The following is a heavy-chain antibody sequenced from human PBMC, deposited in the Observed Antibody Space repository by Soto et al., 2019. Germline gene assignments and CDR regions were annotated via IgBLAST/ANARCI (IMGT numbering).Heavy chain of an antibody. CDR3: ARENNVLPGGYFDY. Sequence: PSETLSLTCAVSGGSISSGGYSWSWIRQPPGKGLEWIGYIYHSGSTYYNPSLKSRVTISVDRSKNQFSLKLSSVTAADTAVYYCARENNVLPGGYFDYWXQGTLVTVSS. D-gene: IGHD3-10*01. CDR2: IYHSGST. V-gene: IGHV4-30-2*01. J-gene: IGHJ4*02. CDR1: GGSISSGGYS.